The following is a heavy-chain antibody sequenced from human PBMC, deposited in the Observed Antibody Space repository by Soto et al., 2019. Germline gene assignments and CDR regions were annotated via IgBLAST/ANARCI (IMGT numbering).Heavy chain of an antibody. V-gene: IGHV4-59*01. J-gene: IGHJ4*02. CDR3: ARTLYSYGPRFDY. CDR2: IYYSGST. Sequence: SETLSLTCTVSGGSISSDYWSWIRQPPGKGLEWIGYIYYSGSTNYNPSLKSRVTISVDTSKNQFSLKLSSVTAADTAVYYCARTLYSYGPRFDYWGQGTLVTGLL. D-gene: IGHD5-18*01. CDR1: GGSISSDY.